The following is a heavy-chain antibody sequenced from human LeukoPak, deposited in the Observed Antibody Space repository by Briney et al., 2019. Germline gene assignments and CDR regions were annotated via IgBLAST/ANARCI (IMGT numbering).Heavy chain of an antibody. CDR1: GLTVSFNY. Sequence: PGGSLRLSCAASGLTVSFNYMSWVRQAPGKGLEWVSVIYSGGSTYYADSVKGRFTISRDNSKNTLYLQMNSLRAEDTAMYYCTKGETNPFDFWGQGTLATVSS. J-gene: IGHJ4*02. CDR2: IYSGGST. CDR3: TKGETNPFDF. V-gene: IGHV3-66*01.